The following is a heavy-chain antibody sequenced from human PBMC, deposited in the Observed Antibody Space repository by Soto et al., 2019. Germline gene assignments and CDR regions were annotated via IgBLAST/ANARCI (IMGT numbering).Heavy chain of an antibody. CDR1: GYTLTELS. Sequence: ASVKVSCKVSGYTLTELSMHWVRQAPGKGLEWMGGFDPEDGETIYAQKFQGRVTMTEDTSTGTVYRELSSLRSEDTAVYYCARNYGDSLYYYMDVWGKGATVTVSS. CDR3: ARNYGDSLYYYMDV. V-gene: IGHV1-24*01. D-gene: IGHD4-17*01. J-gene: IGHJ6*03. CDR2: FDPEDGET.